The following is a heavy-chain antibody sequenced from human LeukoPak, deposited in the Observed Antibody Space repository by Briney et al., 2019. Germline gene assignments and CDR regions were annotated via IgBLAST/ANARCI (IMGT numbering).Heavy chain of an antibody. J-gene: IGHJ4*02. CDR1: GFTFSTYW. CDR3: ARLTTPVGY. CDR2: IREDGREK. D-gene: IGHD1-14*01. Sequence: GGSLRLSCAASGFTFSTYWMTWVRQAPGRGLEWVANIREDGREKYYVDSVRGRFTISRDNAKNSLYLQMNSLRAEDTAVYFCARLTTPVGYWGLGTLVSVS. V-gene: IGHV3-7*01.